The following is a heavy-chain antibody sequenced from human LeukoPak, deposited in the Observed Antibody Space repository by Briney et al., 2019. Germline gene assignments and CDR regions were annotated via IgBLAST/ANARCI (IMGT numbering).Heavy chain of an antibody. D-gene: IGHD3-16*01. CDR3: VRDGGTDWYDP. CDR1: GFTFSSYA. Sequence: PGGSLRLSCAASGFTFSSYAMHWVRQAPGRGLEWVANIKPDGVETSYVDSVKGRFTISRDNANNSVFLQMNSLRVEDTATYYCVRDGGTDWYDPWGQGTLVSVSS. V-gene: IGHV3-7*03. J-gene: IGHJ5*02. CDR2: IKPDGVET.